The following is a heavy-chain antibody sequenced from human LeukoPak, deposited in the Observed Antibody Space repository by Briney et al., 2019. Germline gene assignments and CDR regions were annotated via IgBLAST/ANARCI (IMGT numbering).Heavy chain of an antibody. CDR2: IIPIFGTA. J-gene: IGHJ3*01. V-gene: IGHV1-69*05. CDR1: GGTFSSYA. Sequence: GSSVKVSCKASGGTFSSYAISWVRQAPGQGLEWMGGIIPIFGTANYAQKFQGRVTITTDESTSTAHMELSNLRSEDTAVYYCAREIPSGIYYDSGGYPVVKWGQGTMVTVSS. CDR3: AREIPSGIYYDSGGYPVVK. D-gene: IGHD3-22*01.